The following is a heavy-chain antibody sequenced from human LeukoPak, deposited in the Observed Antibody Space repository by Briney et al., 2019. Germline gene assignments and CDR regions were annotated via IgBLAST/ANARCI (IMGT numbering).Heavy chain of an antibody. CDR3: ARDRARADY. V-gene: IGHV3-21*01. Sequence: GGSLRLSCAASGFTFSSYSMNWVRQAPGKGLEWVSSITSTSSYIYYADSVKGRFTISRDNAKNSLYLQMNSLRAEDTAVYYCARDRARADYWGQGTLVTVSS. J-gene: IGHJ4*02. D-gene: IGHD3-10*01. CDR2: ITSTSSYI. CDR1: GFTFSSYS.